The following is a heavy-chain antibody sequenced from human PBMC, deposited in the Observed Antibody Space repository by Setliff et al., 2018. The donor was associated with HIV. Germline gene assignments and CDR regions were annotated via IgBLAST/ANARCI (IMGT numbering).Heavy chain of an antibody. CDR2: IYYSGST. CDR3: GRVGFGELFGAFDI. D-gene: IGHD3-10*01. V-gene: IGHV4-59*01. CDR1: GGFMSSYY. Sequence: SETLSLTCTVSGGFMSSYYWSWIRQPPGKGLEWVGYIYYSGSTNYNPSLKSRVSISVDTSKNQFSLKLSSVTAADTAMYYCGRVGFGELFGAFDIWGQGIMVTVS. J-gene: IGHJ3*02.